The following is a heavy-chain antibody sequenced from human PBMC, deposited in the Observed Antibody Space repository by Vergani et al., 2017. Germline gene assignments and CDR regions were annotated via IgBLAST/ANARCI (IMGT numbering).Heavy chain of an antibody. CDR2: IRYDGSNK. D-gene: IGHD2-21*02. Sequence: QVHLVESGGGVVQPGGSLRLSCAASGFTFSSYGMHWVRQAPGKGLEWVAFIRYDGSNKYYADSVKGRFTISRDNSRNTLYLQMNSLRAEDTAVYYCAKDRGYCGGDCYYYAFVMWGQGTMVTVSS. CDR1: GFTFSSYG. J-gene: IGHJ3*02. CDR3: AKDRGYCGGDCYYYAFVM. V-gene: IGHV3-30*02.